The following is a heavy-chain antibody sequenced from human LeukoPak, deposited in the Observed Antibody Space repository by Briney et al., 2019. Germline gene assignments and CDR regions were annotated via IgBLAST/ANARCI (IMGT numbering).Heavy chain of an antibody. D-gene: IGHD6-13*01. CDR3: ATSATPGYSSSWFLDS. CDR1: GASVNTLY. CDR2: IYYRGST. Sequence: SETLSLTCTVSGASVNTLYWSWIRQPPGKGLEWIGNIYYRGSTRYNSSLKSRVTISIDTSKNQVSLKLISVTAADTAVYYCATSATPGYSSSWFLDSWGQGTLVTVSS. J-gene: IGHJ4*02. V-gene: IGHV4-59*02.